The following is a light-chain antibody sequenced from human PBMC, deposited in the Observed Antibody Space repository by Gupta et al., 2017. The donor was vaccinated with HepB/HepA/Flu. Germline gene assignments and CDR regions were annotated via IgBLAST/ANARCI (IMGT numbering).Light chain of an antibody. CDR3: CSYAGSSTFVV. CDR1: SSDVGSYNL. Sequence: QSALTQPASVSGSPGQSLTISCTGTSSDVGSYNLVSWYQQQPGKAPKLMIYEVSKRPSGVSNRFSGSKSGNTASLTISGLQAEDEADYYCCSYAGSSTFVVFGGGTKLTVL. CDR2: EVS. J-gene: IGLJ2*01. V-gene: IGLV2-23*02.